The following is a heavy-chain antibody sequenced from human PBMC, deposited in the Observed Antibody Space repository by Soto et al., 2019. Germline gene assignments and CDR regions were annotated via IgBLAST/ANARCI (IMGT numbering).Heavy chain of an antibody. CDR3: ARGNMDV. CDR1: GFTFSSYA. J-gene: IGHJ6*02. D-gene: IGHD1-1*01. Sequence: SLRLSCSASGFTFSSYAMHWVRQAPGRGLEWVAVVSHVDDNKYYADSVRGRFTISRDNSKKMLYLQMNSLRADDTALYYCARGNMDVWGQGTTVTVFS. V-gene: IGHV3-30-3*01. CDR2: VSHVDDNK.